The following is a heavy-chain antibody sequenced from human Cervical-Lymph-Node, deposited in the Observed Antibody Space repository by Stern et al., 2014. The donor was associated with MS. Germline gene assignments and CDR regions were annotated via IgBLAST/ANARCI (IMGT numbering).Heavy chain of an antibody. J-gene: IGHJ4*02. CDR2: VYYSGAT. CDR1: GDSISSYTHY. CDR3: AKHACTGAACPFDL. Sequence: QLQLQESGPGLVKPSETLSLTCAVSGDSISSYTHYWAWIRQPPGKGLEWIGSVYYSGATYYNPSLKSPVPIPVDTSKNPFPLGLNSVTAADTAVYYCAKHACTGAACPFDLWGQGTLVTVSS. V-gene: IGHV4-39*01. D-gene: IGHD2-8*02.